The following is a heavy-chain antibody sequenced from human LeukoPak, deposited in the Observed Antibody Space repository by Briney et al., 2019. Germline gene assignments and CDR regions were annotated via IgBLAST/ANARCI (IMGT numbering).Heavy chain of an antibody. CDR1: GFTFSSYG. CDR2: ISYDGSNK. J-gene: IGHJ3*02. Sequence: PGRSLRLSCAASGFTFSSYGMHWVRQAPGKGLEWVAVISYDGSNKYYADSVKGRFTISRDNSKNTLYLQMNSLRAEDTAVYYCGNGLLWFGEPMGDAFDIWGQGTMVTVSS. CDR3: GNGLLWFGEPMGDAFDI. D-gene: IGHD3-10*01. V-gene: IGHV3-30*03.